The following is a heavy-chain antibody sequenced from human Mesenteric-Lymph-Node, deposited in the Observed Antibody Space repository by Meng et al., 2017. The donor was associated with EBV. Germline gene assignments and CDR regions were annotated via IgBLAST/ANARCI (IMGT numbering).Heavy chain of an antibody. J-gene: IGHJ2*01. CDR3: ARGATSVFDL. Sequence: QVQLQQSGPGLVKPSQTLSLTCVISGDSVSSSSAAWTWIRQSPSRGLEWLGRTYYRSKWYNDYAVFVKSRITINPDTSKNQFSLQLNSVTPEDMAVYYCARGATSVFDLRGRGTLVTVS. CDR1: GDSVSSSSAA. V-gene: IGHV6-1*01. CDR2: TYYRSKWYN.